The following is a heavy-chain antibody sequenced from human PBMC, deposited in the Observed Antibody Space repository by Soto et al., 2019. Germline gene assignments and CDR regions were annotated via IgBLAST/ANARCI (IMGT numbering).Heavy chain of an antibody. CDR3: ARWSFLDY. CDR1: GFSFTSYA. Sequence: EVQLLESGGGLVRPGGSLRLSCAASGFSFTSYALSWVRHAPGKGLVWVSTISGSDGKTYYAVSVKGRFSISRDTSKTTLYLHMNSLRVEDTAVYYCARWSFLDYWGQGTRVTVS. J-gene: IGHJ4*02. V-gene: IGHV3-23*01. CDR2: ISGSDGKT. D-gene: IGHD1-26*01.